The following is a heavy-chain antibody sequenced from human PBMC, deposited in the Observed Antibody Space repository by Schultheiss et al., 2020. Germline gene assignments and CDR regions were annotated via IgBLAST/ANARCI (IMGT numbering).Heavy chain of an antibody. Sequence: KISCKASGYTFTSYAMHWVRQAPGQGLEWMGRIIPILGIANYAQKFQGRVTITADKSTSTAYMELSSLRSEDTAVYYCARADMSLNAFDYWGQGTLVTVSS. D-gene: IGHD2-15*01. CDR1: GYTFTSYA. J-gene: IGHJ4*02. V-gene: IGHV1-69*04. CDR3: ARADMSLNAFDY. CDR2: IIPILGIA.